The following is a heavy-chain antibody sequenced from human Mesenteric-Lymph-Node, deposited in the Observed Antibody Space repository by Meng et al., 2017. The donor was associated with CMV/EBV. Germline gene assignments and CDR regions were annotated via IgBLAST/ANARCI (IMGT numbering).Heavy chain of an antibody. CDR2: IYYSGST. Sequence: CTVSGSSISSSSYYWGWIRQPPGKGLEWIGSIYYSGSTYYNPSLKSRVTISVDTSKNQFSLKLSSVTAADTAVYYCARGGVVQHYSYWGRGTLVTVSS. D-gene: IGHD4-11*01. CDR3: ARGGVVQHYSY. J-gene: IGHJ4*02. CDR1: GSSISSSSYY. V-gene: IGHV4-39*07.